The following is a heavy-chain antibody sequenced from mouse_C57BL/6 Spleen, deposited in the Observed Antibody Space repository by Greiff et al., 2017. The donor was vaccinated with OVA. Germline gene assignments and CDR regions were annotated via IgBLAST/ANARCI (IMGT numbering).Heavy chain of an antibody. D-gene: IGHD1-1*01. Sequence: QVQLKQSGAELVRPGASVTLSCKASGYTFTDYEMHWVKQTPVHGLEWIGAIDPETGGTAYNQKFKGKAILTADKSSSTAYMELRSLTSEDSAVYYCTRPEAGRLLRSAWFAYWGQGTLVTVSA. V-gene: IGHV1-15*01. CDR3: TRPEAGRLLRSAWFAY. CDR1: GYTFTDYE. J-gene: IGHJ3*01. CDR2: IDPETGGT.